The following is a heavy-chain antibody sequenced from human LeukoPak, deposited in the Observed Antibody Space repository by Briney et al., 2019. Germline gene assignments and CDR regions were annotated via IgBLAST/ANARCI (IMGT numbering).Heavy chain of an antibody. CDR3: ARNLRYSSGWYRNLGGFDC. CDR1: GGSFSGYY. J-gene: IGHJ4*02. D-gene: IGHD6-19*01. Sequence: SETLSLTCAVYGGSFSGYYWSWIRQPPGKGLEWIGEINHSGSTNYNPSLKSRVTISVDTSKNQFSLKLSSVTAADTAVYYCARNLRYSSGWYRNLGGFDCWGQGTLVTVSS. CDR2: INHSGST. V-gene: IGHV4-34*01.